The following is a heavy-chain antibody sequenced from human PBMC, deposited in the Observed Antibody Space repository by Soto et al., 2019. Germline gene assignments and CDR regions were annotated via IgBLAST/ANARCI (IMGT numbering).Heavy chain of an antibody. V-gene: IGHV4-34*01. CDR3: ARRRSIAARSFDY. D-gene: IGHD6-6*01. Sequence: SETLSLTCAVYGGSFSGYYWSWIRQPPGKGLEWIGEINHSGSTNYNPSLKSRVTISVDTSKNQFSLKLSSVTAADTAVYYCARRRSIAARSFDYWGQGTLVTVSS. CDR2: INHSGST. J-gene: IGHJ4*02. CDR1: GGSFSGYY.